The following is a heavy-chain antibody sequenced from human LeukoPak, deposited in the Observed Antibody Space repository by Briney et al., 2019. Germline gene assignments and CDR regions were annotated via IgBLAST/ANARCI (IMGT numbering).Heavy chain of an antibody. D-gene: IGHD6-13*01. CDR2: ISSSSSYI. CDR1: GFTFSSYS. V-gene: IGHV3-21*01. J-gene: IGHJ4*02. CDR3: ARGLSSSWYSGYYFDY. Sequence: PGGSLRLSCAASGFTFSSYSMNWVRQAPGKGLEWVSSISSSSSYIYYADSVNGRFTISTDNAKNSLYLQMNSLRAEDTAVYYCARGLSSSWYSGYYFDYWGQGTLVTVSS.